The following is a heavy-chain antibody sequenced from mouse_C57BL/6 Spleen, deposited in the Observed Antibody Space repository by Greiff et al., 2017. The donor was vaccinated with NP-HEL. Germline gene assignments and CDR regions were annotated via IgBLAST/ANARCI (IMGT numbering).Heavy chain of an antibody. CDR2: IYPGDGDT. D-gene: IGHD1-1*01. CDR1: GYAFSSYW. Sequence: VKVVESGAELVKPGASVKISCKASGYAFSSYWMNWVKQRPGKGLEWIGQIYPGDGDTNYNGKFKGKATLTADKSSSTAYMQLSSLTSEDSAVYFCAIYGSSYRYFDVWGTGTTVTVSS. CDR3: AIYGSSYRYFDV. V-gene: IGHV1-80*01. J-gene: IGHJ1*03.